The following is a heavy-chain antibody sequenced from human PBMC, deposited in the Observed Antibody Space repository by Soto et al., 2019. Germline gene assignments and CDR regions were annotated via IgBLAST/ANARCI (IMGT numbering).Heavy chain of an antibody. Sequence: EVHLLESGGGLVQPGGSLRLSCAASGFTFSSYVMSWVRQAPGKGLEWVSSISGSGDSTHDADSVKGRFTISRDNSKTTLYLQMNSLRAEDTAVYYCAKDRYCGGGSCGGLDFWGQGPLVTVST. CDR2: ISGSGDST. CDR3: AKDRYCGGGSCGGLDF. CDR1: GFTFSSYV. D-gene: IGHD2-15*01. V-gene: IGHV3-23*01. J-gene: IGHJ4*02.